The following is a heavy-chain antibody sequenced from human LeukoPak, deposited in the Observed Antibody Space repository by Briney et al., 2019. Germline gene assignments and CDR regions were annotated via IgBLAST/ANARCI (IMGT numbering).Heavy chain of an antibody. D-gene: IGHD3-10*01. CDR1: GGSFSGYY. J-gene: IGHJ6*03. V-gene: IGHV4-34*01. CDR2: IYQSGST. Sequence: SETLSLTCAVYGGSFSGYYWTWIRQPPGKGLEWIGEIYQSGSTNYNPSLKSRVTISVDTSKNQFSLKLSSVTAADTAVYYCARGRSSMVRGYYYYYMDVWGKGTTVTISS. CDR3: ARGRSSMVRGYYYYYMDV.